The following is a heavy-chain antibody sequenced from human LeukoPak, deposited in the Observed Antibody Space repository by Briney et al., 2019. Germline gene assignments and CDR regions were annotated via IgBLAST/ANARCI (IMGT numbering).Heavy chain of an antibody. D-gene: IGHD1-26*01. CDR2: ISPSSGNT. V-gene: IGHV1-18*01. J-gene: IGHJ4*02. CDR1: GYTFTSYG. Sequence: ASVKVSCKASGYTFTSYGISWVRQAPGQGLEWMGWISPSSGNTNYVQNLQGRVTMTTDTSTSTAYMELRSLRSDDTAVYYCARYGGTIVGANRCFDYWGQGTLVTVSS. CDR3: ARYGGTIVGANRCFDY.